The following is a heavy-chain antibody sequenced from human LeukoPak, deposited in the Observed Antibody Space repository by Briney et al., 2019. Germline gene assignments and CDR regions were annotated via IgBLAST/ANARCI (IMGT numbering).Heavy chain of an antibody. Sequence: GESLKISCKGSGYSFTSYWIGWVRQMPGKGLEWMGIIYPGDSDTRYSPSFQGQVTISADKSISTAYLQWSSLKASDTAMYYCARSLYYDFWSGYYDYYFDYWGQGTLVTVSS. CDR3: ARSLYYDFWSGYYDYYFDY. J-gene: IGHJ4*02. CDR1: GYSFTSYW. D-gene: IGHD3-3*01. CDR2: IYPGDSDT. V-gene: IGHV5-51*01.